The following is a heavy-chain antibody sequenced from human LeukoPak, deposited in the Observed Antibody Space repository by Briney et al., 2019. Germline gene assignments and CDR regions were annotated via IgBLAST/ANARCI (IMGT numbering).Heavy chain of an antibody. D-gene: IGHD3-10*01. V-gene: IGHV1-46*01. CDR3: ARDSGMVRGTVDY. CDR1: GYTFTGYY. Sequence: ASVKVSCKAPGYTFTGYYMHWVRQAPGQGLEWMGIINPSGDSTSYAQKFQGRVTMTRDTSTSTVYMELSSLRSEDTAVYYCARDSGMVRGTVDYWGQGTLVTVSS. CDR2: INPSGDST. J-gene: IGHJ4*02.